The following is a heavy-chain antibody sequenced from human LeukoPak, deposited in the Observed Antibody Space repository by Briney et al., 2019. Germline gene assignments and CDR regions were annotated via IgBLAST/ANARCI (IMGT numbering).Heavy chain of an antibody. Sequence: GGSLRLSCAASGFTFDDYAMHWVRQAPGKGLEWVSLIIGDGVSTCYADSVKGRFTISRDNSKNSLYLQMNSLRTEDTALYYCAKDKRYSGYDPFDYWGQGTLVTVSS. CDR2: IIGDGVST. V-gene: IGHV3-43*02. J-gene: IGHJ4*02. D-gene: IGHD5-12*01. CDR1: GFTFDDYA. CDR3: AKDKRYSGYDPFDY.